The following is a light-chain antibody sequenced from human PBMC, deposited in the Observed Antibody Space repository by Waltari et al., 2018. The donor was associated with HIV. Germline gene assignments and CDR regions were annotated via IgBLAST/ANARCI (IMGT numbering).Light chain of an antibody. J-gene: IGLJ2*01. CDR3: AAWDDSLNGPV. CDR1: SSNIETNT. CDR2: SSN. V-gene: IGLV1-44*01. Sequence: QSVLPQAPSASGTPGQRVTISCSGSSSNIETNTVNWYQQLPGTAPKLLIYSSNQRPSGVPARFSGSKSGTSASLAISGLQSEDEADYYCAAWDDSLNGPVFGGGTKLTVL.